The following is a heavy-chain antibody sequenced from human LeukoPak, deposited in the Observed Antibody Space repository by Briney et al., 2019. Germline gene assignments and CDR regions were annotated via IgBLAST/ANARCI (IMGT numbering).Heavy chain of an antibody. V-gene: IGHV4-59*01. CDR3: ARTYYYDSSGYYYPNWFDP. J-gene: IGHJ5*02. CDR2: IYYSGST. CDR1: GGSISSYY. D-gene: IGHD3-22*01. Sequence: SETLSLTCTVSGGSISSYYWSWIRQPPGKGLEWIGYIYYSGSTNYNPSLKSRVTMSVDTSKNQFSLKLSSVTAADTAVYYCARTYYYDSSGYYYPNWFDPWGQGTLVTVSS.